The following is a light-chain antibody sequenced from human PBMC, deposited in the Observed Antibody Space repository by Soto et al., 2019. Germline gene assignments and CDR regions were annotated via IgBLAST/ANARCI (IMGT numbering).Light chain of an antibody. Sequence: EIVLTQSPGTVSLSPGERATLSCRASQSVGGSYLAWYQQRPGQAPRLLIYGASSRATGIPDRFSGGGSGTDFTLTISRLEPEDFAGYYCQQYGSSPPYTFGQGTKLEIK. V-gene: IGKV3-20*01. J-gene: IGKJ2*01. CDR1: QSVGGSY. CDR3: QQYGSSPPYT. CDR2: GAS.